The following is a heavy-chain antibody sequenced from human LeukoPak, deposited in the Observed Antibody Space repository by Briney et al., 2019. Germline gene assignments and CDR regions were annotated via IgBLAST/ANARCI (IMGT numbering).Heavy chain of an antibody. CDR1: GFTFSSYA. Sequence: GGSLRLYCAASGFTFSSYAMSWVRQAPGKGLEWVSAISGSGGSTYYADSVKGRFTISRDNSKNTLYLQMNSLRAEDTAVYYCARDGVFGVVKRVSIFDYWGQGTLVTVSS. CDR3: ARDGVFGVVKRVSIFDY. J-gene: IGHJ4*02. V-gene: IGHV3-23*01. CDR2: ISGSGGST. D-gene: IGHD3-3*01.